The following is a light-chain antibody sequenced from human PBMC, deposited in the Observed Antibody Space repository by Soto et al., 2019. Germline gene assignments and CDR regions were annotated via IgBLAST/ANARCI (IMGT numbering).Light chain of an antibody. Sequence: QSVLTQPPSVSAAPEQKVTISCSGSSSNIGNNYVSWFQQLPGTAPKVLIYDNNKRPSGIPDRFSGSKSGTSATLDIAGLQTGDEADYYCGTWDNSLSAVVFGGGTQLTVL. CDR2: DNN. CDR1: SSNIGNNY. J-gene: IGLJ2*01. CDR3: GTWDNSLSAVV. V-gene: IGLV1-51*01.